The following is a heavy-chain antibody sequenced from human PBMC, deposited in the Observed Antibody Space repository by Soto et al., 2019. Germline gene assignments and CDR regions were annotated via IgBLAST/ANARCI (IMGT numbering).Heavy chain of an antibody. CDR3: ARDPQARGNSSYSGMAV. Sequence: QVQLVQSGAEVKKPGSSVKVSCKASGGTFSSYAISWVRQAPGQGLEWMGGIIPIFGTANYAQKFQGRVTIPGDESRTTAYRELSSRRSEDTAVYYWARDPQARGNSSYSGMAVWGQGTTVTVSS. J-gene: IGHJ6*02. CDR2: IIPIFGTA. V-gene: IGHV1-69*01. CDR1: GGTFSSYA. D-gene: IGHD6-6*01.